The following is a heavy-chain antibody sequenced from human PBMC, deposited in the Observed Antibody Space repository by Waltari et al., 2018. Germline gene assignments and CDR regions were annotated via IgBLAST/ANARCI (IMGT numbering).Heavy chain of an antibody. Sequence: QVQLVQSGAEVKKPGSSVKVSCKASGGTFSSYAISWVRKATGQGLEWMGGFIPIFGTANYAQKFQGRVTITTDESTSTAYMELSSLRSEDTAVYYCARDLGYDSSGYYHLGYWGQGTLVTVSS. CDR1: GGTFSSYA. CDR2: FIPIFGTA. CDR3: ARDLGYDSSGYYHLGY. V-gene: IGHV1-69*05. J-gene: IGHJ4*02. D-gene: IGHD3-22*01.